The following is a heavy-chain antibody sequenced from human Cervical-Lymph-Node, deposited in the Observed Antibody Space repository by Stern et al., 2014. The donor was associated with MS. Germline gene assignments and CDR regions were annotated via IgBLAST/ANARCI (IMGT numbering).Heavy chain of an antibody. V-gene: IGHV1-2*06. CDR3: ARRDKSDY. D-gene: IGHD5-24*01. J-gene: IGHJ4*02. CDR1: GYTFTDYY. CDR2: ITPNSGAT. Sequence: QMQLVQSGAEVKKPGASVKVSCKTSGYTFTDYYVHWVRQAPGQGLEWMGRITPNSGATNYAQKFQGRVTMTRDTSISTAYMELSKLTSDDTAVYYCARRDKSDYWGQGTLVTVST.